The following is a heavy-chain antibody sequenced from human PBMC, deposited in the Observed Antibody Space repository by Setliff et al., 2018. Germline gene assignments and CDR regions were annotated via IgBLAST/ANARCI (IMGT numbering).Heavy chain of an antibody. CDR3: AKFGPLDLTGDWAFDN. CDR1: GGSISRSSYY. V-gene: IGHV4-39*07. Sequence: SETLSLTCTVSGGSISRSSYYWGWIRQPPGKGLEWIGEINHSGTTNYNPSLKSRVTISVDTSKKQFSLKLSSVTAADTAVYYCAKFGPLDLTGDWAFDNWGQGTLVTVSS. D-gene: IGHD7-27*01. J-gene: IGHJ4*02. CDR2: INHSGTT.